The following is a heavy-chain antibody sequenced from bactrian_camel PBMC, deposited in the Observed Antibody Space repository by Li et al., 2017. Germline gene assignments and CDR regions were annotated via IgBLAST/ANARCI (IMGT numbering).Heavy chain of an antibody. V-gene: IGHV3S63*01. CDR3: AADQRDSMFCGGRWLISKFAY. CDR2: ISPDGST. CDR1: RYTLDDSD. J-gene: IGHJ6*01. D-gene: IGHD2*01. Sequence: QVQLVESGGGSVQAGETLTISCTASRYTLDDSDIVWYRQAPGNECELVSAISPDGSTSYADFVKGRFTISQDNAKNAVYLQMDSLKPEDTAMYYCAADQRDSMFCGGRWLISKFAYWGQGTQVTVS.